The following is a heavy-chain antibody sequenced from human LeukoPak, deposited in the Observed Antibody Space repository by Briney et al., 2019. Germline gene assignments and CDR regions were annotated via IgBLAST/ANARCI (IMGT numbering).Heavy chain of an antibody. D-gene: IGHD2-15*01. CDR3: ARDRSLAARVYYYYNYMDV. Sequence: SETLSLTCTVSGGSISCGSYYWSWIRQPAGRGLEWIGRIYTSGSTNYNPSLKSRVTISVDTSKNQFSLKLSSVTAADTAVYYCARDRSLAARVYYYYNYMDVWGKGTTVTVSS. CDR1: GGSISCGSYY. V-gene: IGHV4-61*02. CDR2: IYTSGST. J-gene: IGHJ6*03.